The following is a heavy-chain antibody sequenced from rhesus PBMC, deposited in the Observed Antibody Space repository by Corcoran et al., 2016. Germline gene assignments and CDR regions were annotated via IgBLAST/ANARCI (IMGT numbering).Heavy chain of an antibody. D-gene: IGHD4-29*01. Sequence: QVQLQQWGEGLVKPSETLSLTCAVYGGSVSGYWWGWLRQPPGTVREWIGRIRSGGTPNNNPPLRGRVTISIDTPKNQLTLKLSSVTAADTAVYYCARQGAVAATAYGLDSWGQGVVVTVSS. V-gene: IGHV4-160*01. CDR2: IRSGGTP. CDR1: GGSVSGYW. J-gene: IGHJ6*01. CDR3: ARQGAVAATAYGLDS.